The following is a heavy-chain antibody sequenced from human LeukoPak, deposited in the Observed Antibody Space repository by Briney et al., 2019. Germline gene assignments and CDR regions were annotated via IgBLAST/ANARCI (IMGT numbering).Heavy chain of an antibody. J-gene: IGHJ4*02. V-gene: IGHV4-38-2*02. CDR2: IYHSGNT. CDR3: ARHVCY. CDR1: GYSISSGYY. Sequence: PSETLSLTCTVSGYSISSGYYWGWIRQPPGKGLEWIGSIYHSGNTYYNPSLKSRVTISVDTSKNQFSLKLSSVTAADTAVYYCARHVCYWGQGTLVTVSS.